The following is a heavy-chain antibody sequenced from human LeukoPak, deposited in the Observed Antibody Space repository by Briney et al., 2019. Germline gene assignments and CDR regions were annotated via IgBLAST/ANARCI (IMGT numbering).Heavy chain of an antibody. CDR2: ISGSGSTI. V-gene: IGHV3-48*03. Sequence: GGSLRLSCAASGFTFSSYEMNWVRQAPGRGLEWVSYISGSGSTIHYAGSVKGRFTISRDNAKNSLYLQMNSLRAEDAAVYYCMRGAIVSSTIDHWGQGTLVTVSS. J-gene: IGHJ4*02. CDR3: MRGAIVSSTIDH. CDR1: GFTFSSYE. D-gene: IGHD5/OR15-5a*01.